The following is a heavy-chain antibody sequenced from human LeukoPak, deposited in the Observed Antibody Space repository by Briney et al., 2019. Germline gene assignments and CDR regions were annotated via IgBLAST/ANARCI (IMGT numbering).Heavy chain of an antibody. V-gene: IGHV4-30-2*01. CDR3: ARAHSGYYYFDY. CDR2: IYHSVTT. J-gene: IGHJ4*02. CDR1: GGSITSGGYS. Sequence: TSQTLSLTCAVSGGSITSGGYSWSWVRQPPGKALEWIGYIYHSVTTRYNPPLKSRVSISVDRSKNQFSLKLNSVTAADTAVYYCARAHSGYYYFDYWGQGTLVTVSS. D-gene: IGHD5-12*01.